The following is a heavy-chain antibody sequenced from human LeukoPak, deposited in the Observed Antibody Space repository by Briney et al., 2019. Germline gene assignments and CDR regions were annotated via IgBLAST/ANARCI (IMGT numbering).Heavy chain of an antibody. V-gene: IGHV3-7*04. CDR3: AGGDYYGSGSARRHWFDP. D-gene: IGHD3-10*01. CDR1: GFTFSSYC. J-gene: IGHJ5*02. CDR2: IEQHGNEK. Sequence: GGSLRLSCSASGFTFSSYCMNWVRQAPGKGLEWVANIEQHGNEKYYMDSVKGRFTISRDNAKNSLYLGMNSLRAEDTAVYYCAGGDYYGSGSARRHWFDPWGQGTLVTVSS.